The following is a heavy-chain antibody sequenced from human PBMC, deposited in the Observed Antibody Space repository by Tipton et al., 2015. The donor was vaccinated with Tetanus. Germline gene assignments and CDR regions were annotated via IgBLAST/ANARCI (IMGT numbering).Heavy chain of an antibody. Sequence: LSLTCAVSGGSFSGTYWSWVRQAPGKGLEWVANIKQDGNEKYHVDSVKGRFTISRDNGKNLLYLEMNSLRVEDTAVYYCARDPHTIRTGNHRGFDYWGQGTLVTVSS. CDR2: IKQDGNEK. CDR3: ARDPHTIRTGNHRGFDY. J-gene: IGHJ4*02. D-gene: IGHD3-10*01. V-gene: IGHV3-7*03. CDR1: GGSFSGTY.